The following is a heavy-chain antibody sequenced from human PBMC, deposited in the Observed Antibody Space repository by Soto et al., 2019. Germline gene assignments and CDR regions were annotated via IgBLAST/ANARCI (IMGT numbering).Heavy chain of an antibody. D-gene: IGHD7-27*01. Sequence: GASVKVSCKASGYTFTSYDINWVRQTAGQGLEWMGWMSPKTANTGYAQKFQGRVTMTRSTSISTAYMELSSLTSEDTAVYYCTGGPPNWGFDSGGQETPVTVPS. CDR1: GYTFTSYD. CDR3: TGGPPNWGFDS. V-gene: IGHV1-8*01. CDR2: MSPKTANT. J-gene: IGHJ5*01.